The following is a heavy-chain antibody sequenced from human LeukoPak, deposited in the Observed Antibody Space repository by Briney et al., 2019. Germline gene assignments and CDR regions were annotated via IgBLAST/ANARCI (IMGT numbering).Heavy chain of an antibody. Sequence: GGSLRLSCAASGFTFSSYWMSWVRQAPGKGLEWVSVIYSGGSTYYADSVKGRFTISRDNSKNTLYLQMNSLRAEDTAVYYCASGHAFDIWGQGTMVTVSS. V-gene: IGHV3-53*01. CDR2: IYSGGST. CDR1: GFTFSSYW. CDR3: ASGHAFDI. J-gene: IGHJ3*02.